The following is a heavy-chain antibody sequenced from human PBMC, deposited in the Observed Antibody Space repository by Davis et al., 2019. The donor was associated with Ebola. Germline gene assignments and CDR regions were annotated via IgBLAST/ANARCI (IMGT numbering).Heavy chain of an antibody. CDR2: IYHSGST. Sequence: SETLSLTCAVSGGSISSSNWWSWVRQPPGKGLEWIGEIYHSGSTNYNPSLKSRVTIPVNTSKNQFSLKLSSVIAADTAVYYCARGHSYGSMVYGMDVWGQGTPVSVSS. D-gene: IGHD5-18*01. CDR3: ARGHSYGSMVYGMDV. V-gene: IGHV4-4*02. J-gene: IGHJ6*02. CDR1: GGSISSSNW.